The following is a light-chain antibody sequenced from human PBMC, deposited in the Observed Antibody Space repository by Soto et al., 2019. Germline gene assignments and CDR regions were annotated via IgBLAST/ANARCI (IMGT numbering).Light chain of an antibody. CDR2: AAS. CDR3: QQLHDCPIT. V-gene: IGKV1-9*01. CDR1: QDTERS. J-gene: IGKJ5*01. Sequence: ILLTQALYSLSASLGDVVTITCRVNQDTERSFPQYQQKPGKSAKPLIYAASSLPSGVPSRFSGSGSCKDFTLTISILQPEDFATYYCQQLHDCPITLGQGTRGEIK.